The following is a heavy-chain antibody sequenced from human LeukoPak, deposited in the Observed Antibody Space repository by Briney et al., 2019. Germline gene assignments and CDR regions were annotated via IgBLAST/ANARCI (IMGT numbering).Heavy chain of an antibody. CDR3: ARGQSMYY. CDR2: ISPHSHTT. J-gene: IGHJ4*02. Sequence: ASVRVSCKASGYTFNNYFISWVRQAPGQGLEWVGWISPHSHTTHYAEKVQGRVTMTTDTSTTTVYMGLRSLRSDDTAVYFCARGQSMYYWGQGTPVTVPS. CDR1: GYTFNNYF. V-gene: IGHV1-18*01. D-gene: IGHD2-8*01.